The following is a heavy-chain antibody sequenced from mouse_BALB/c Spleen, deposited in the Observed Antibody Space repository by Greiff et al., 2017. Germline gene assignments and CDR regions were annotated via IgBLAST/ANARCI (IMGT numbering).Heavy chain of an antibody. V-gene: IGHV14-3*02. Sequence: VQLQQSGAELVKPGASVKLSCTASGFNLKDTYMHWVKQRPEQGLEWSGRIDPANANIKYDPKFQGKATITADTSSNTAYLQLSRLTSEDTAVNYCAGGDYDWFAYWGQGTLVTVSA. CDR3: AGGDYDWFAY. CDR1: GFNLKDTY. J-gene: IGHJ3*01. D-gene: IGHD2-4*01. CDR2: IDPANANI.